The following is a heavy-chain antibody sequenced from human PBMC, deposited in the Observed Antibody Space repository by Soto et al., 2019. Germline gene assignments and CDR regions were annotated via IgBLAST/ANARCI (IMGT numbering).Heavy chain of an antibody. CDR2: IGSNGADK. CDR3: AADYLRHNSLNGYYSYGMDV. CDR1: GITFSTYA. Sequence: VQLLESGGGFVQPGGSLRLSCAASGITFSTYAMSWVRRAPGKGLEWVSTIGSNGADKQYADFVKGRFTVSRDSSKSTLSLQMNSLRAEDTAVYYCAADYLRHNSLNGYYSYGMDVWGQGTTVTVSS. J-gene: IGHJ6*02. D-gene: IGHD4-17*01. V-gene: IGHV3-23*01.